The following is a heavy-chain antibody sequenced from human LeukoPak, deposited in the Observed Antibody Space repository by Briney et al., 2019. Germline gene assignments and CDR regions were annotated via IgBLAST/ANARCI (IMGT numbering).Heavy chain of an antibody. V-gene: IGHV3-23*01. CDR1: GFTFSNCG. D-gene: IGHD6-19*01. J-gene: IGHJ4*02. CDR3: TKGDGGSYPIDY. CDR2: VNENGRNT. Sequence: GGSLRLSCAASGFTFSNCGMSWVRRAPGKGLEWVSTVNENGRNTHYADSVKGRFTISRDNSKNTLLLQMNSLRADDTALYYCTKGDGGSYPIDYWGQGTLVIVSS.